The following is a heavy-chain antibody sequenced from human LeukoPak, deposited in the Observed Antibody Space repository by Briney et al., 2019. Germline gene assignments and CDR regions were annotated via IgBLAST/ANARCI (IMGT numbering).Heavy chain of an antibody. V-gene: IGHV3-23*01. J-gene: IGHJ5*02. Sequence: GGSLRLSCAASGFTFSSYAMSWVRQAPGKGLEWVSAISGSGGGTYYADSVKGRFTISRDNSKNTLYLQMNSLRAEDTDVYYCAKMVPVGDWFDPWGQGTLVTVSS. CDR1: GFTFSSYA. D-gene: IGHD3-10*01. CDR2: ISGSGGGT. CDR3: AKMVPVGDWFDP.